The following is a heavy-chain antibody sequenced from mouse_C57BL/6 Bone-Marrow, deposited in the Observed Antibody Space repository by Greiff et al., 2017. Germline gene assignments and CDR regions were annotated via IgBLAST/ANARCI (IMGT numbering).Heavy chain of an antibody. D-gene: IGHD4-1*01. V-gene: IGHV2-5*01. CDR3: AKNWDWGRAMDY. J-gene: IGHJ4*01. Sequence: VQLVESGPGLVQPSQSLSITCTVSGFSLTSYGVHWVRQSPGKGLEWLGVIWRGGSTDYNPAFMSRQSITKDNSKRQVFFKMNSLQADDTAIYYCAKNWDWGRAMDYWGQGTSVTVSS. CDR1: GFSLTSYG. CDR2: IWRGGST.